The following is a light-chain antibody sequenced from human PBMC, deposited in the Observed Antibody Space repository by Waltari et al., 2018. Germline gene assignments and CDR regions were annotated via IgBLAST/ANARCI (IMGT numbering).Light chain of an antibody. Sequence: DILMTQSPSTLSASVGDRVTITCRASQSINTYLAWYQQKPGKAPKLLISDASILERGVPSRFSGSGSGTEFTLTINSLQPDDFATYYCHQYTNFPLTLGGGTTVEIK. CDR2: DAS. J-gene: IGKJ4*01. CDR3: HQYTNFPLT. V-gene: IGKV1-5*01. CDR1: QSINTY.